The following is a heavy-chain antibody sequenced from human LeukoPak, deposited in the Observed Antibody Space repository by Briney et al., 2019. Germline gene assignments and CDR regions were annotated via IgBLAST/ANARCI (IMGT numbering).Heavy chain of an antibody. J-gene: IGHJ4*02. D-gene: IGHD3-22*01. CDR1: GYTFTSHG. V-gene: IGHV1-18*01. Sequence: ASVRVSCKASGYTFTSHGISWVRQAPGQGLEWMGWISGYNGNTNYAQKVQGRVTMTRDTSTTTAYMELRSLRSDDTAVYYCVRDPQSQYYDSSGLGYFDYWSQGTLVTVSS. CDR3: VRDPQSQYYDSSGLGYFDY. CDR2: ISGYNGNT.